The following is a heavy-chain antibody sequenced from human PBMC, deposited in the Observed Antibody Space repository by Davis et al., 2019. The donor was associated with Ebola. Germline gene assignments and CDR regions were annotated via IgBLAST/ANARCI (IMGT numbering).Heavy chain of an antibody. CDR2: INWNSGST. Sequence: GESLKISCAASGFTFDDYGMSWVRQVPGKGLEWVSGINWNSGSTGYADSVKGRFTISRDNSQNTLYLHMSGLSADDTAVYYCAREKFNQLLLFDSWGQGTWVTVSS. CDR1: GFTFDDYG. J-gene: IGHJ4*02. V-gene: IGHV3-20*04. D-gene: IGHD1-1*01. CDR3: AREKFNQLLLFDS.